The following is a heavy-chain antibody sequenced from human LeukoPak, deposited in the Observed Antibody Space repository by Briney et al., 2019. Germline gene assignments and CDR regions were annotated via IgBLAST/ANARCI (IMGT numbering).Heavy chain of an antibody. Sequence: GGALRLSCATSGFTLRSYSMKWGRQAPGKGLEWVSYISSSSSTIYYADSVKGRFTISRDNAKNSLYLQMNSLRDEDTAVYYCARVTVTTNDYWGQGTLVTVSS. V-gene: IGHV3-48*02. CDR2: ISSSSSTI. D-gene: IGHD4-17*01. J-gene: IGHJ4*02. CDR1: GFTLRSYS. CDR3: ARVTVTTNDY.